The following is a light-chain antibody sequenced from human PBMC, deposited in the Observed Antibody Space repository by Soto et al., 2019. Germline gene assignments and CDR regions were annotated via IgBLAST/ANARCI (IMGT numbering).Light chain of an antibody. CDR3: QQSYSSLWT. V-gene: IGKV1-39*01. CDR1: QSISNS. Sequence: DIQLTQSPSSLSASVGDRVTISCRASQSISNSLNWYQKKPGKAPNLLIYGTSVLHSGVPSRFSGSGSGTDFTLTISSLQRGDFATYYCQQSYSSLWTFGQGTKVEI. J-gene: IGKJ1*01. CDR2: GTS.